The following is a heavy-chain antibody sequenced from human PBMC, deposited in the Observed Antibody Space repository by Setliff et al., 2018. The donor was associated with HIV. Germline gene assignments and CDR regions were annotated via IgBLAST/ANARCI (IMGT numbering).Heavy chain of an antibody. CDR3: ARAHLWFGESFPFDP. CDR1: GYTFTSYG. Sequence: ASVKVSCKASGYTFTSYGINWVRQAPGQGLEWMGWINTKTGNPTYAQGFTGRFVFSLDTSVSTAHLQISSLKAEDTAVYYCARAHLWFGESFPFDPWGQGTLGTVS. CDR2: INTKTGNP. J-gene: IGHJ5*02. D-gene: IGHD3-10*01. V-gene: IGHV7-4-1*02.